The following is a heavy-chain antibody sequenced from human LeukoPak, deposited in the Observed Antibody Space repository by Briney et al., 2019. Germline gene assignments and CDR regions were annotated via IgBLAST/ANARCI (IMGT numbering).Heavy chain of an antibody. J-gene: IGHJ6*04. Sequence: GGSLRLSCAASGFTFSSYAMVWVRQAPGKGLEWVSAISTSGADTSYADSVKGRFTISRDNSKNTLYLQMNSLRAEDTAVYYCARVEMPTYYYYYGMDVWGKGTTVTVSS. CDR3: ARVEMPTYYYYYGMDV. D-gene: IGHD5-24*01. CDR2: ISTSGADT. CDR1: GFTFSSYA. V-gene: IGHV3-23*01.